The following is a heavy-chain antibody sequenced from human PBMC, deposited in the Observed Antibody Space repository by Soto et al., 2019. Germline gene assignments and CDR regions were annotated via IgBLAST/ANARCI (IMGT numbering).Heavy chain of an antibody. CDR1: GYTFTSYA. CDR3: ARGYDFWSGPQDP. J-gene: IGHJ5*02. Sequence: ASVKVSCKASGYTFTSYAMHWVRQAPGQRLEWTGWINAGNGNTKYSQKFQGRVTITRDTSASTAYMELSSLRSEDTAVYYCARGYDFWSGPQDPWGQGTLVTVSS. D-gene: IGHD3-3*01. V-gene: IGHV1-3*01. CDR2: INAGNGNT.